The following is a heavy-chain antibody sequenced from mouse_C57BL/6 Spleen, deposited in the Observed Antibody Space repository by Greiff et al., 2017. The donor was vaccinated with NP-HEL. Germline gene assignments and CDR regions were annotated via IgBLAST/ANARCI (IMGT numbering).Heavy chain of an antibody. Sequence: EVQLQQSGPVLVKPGASVKMSCKASGYTFTDYYMNWVKQSHGKSLEWIGVINPYNGGTSYNQKFKGKATLTVDKSSSTAYMELNSLTSEDSAVYYWAREGDGFPFDYWGQGTTLTVSS. CDR1: GYTFTDYY. CDR2: INPYNGGT. D-gene: IGHD2-3*01. CDR3: AREGDGFPFDY. V-gene: IGHV1-19*01. J-gene: IGHJ2*01.